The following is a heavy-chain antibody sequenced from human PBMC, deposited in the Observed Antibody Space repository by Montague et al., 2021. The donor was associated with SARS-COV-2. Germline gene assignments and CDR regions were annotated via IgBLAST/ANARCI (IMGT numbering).Heavy chain of an antibody. J-gene: IGHJ6*02. V-gene: IGHV2-5*02. CDR1: GVSLTSNNVS. Sequence: PALVKPTQTLTLTCTFSGVSLTSNNVSVGWIRRPPGKALECLAFVYWDDDKRYSPSLQSRLTITKDTSKNQVVLTMTNMDPVDTGTYYCAHRRRNYGMDVWGQGTTVTVSS. CDR2: VYWDDDK. CDR3: AHRRRNYGMDV.